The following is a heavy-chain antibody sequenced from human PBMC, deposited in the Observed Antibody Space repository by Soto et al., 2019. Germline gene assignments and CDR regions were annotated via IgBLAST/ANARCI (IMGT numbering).Heavy chain of an antibody. V-gene: IGHV3-23*01. CDR1: GFTFSNYA. Sequence: EVQLFESGGGLVQPGGSLRLSCAASGFTFSNYAMSWVRQTPGKGLEWVSTISGGGGNTYYPDSVKGRFTISRDNSKDTVYLQMNRLRAEDTAIYYCAKERLGRGADYWGQGALVTVTS. CDR3: AKERLGRGADY. CDR2: ISGGGGNT. J-gene: IGHJ4*02.